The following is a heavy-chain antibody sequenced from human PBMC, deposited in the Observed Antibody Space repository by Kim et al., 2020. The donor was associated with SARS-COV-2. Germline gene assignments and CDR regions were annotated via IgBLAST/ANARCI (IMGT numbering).Heavy chain of an antibody. CDR3: ARGRRGYSYGQTFDY. CDR2: INHSGST. D-gene: IGHD5-18*01. J-gene: IGHJ4*02. V-gene: IGHV4-34*01. Sequence: SETLSLTCAVYGGSFSGYYWRWIRQPPGKGLEWIGEINHSGSTNYNPSLKSRVTISVDTSKNQFSLKLSSVTAADTAVYYCARGRRGYSYGQTFDYWGQGTLVTVSS. CDR1: GGSFSGYY.